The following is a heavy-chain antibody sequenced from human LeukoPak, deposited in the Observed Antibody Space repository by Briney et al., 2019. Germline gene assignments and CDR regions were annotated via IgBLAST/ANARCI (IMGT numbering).Heavy chain of an antibody. D-gene: IGHD3-10*01. CDR2: IYSGGRT. Sequence: GGSLRLSCAAYGFTVSSNYMSWVRQAPGKGLGWVSDIYSGGRTYYADSVKGRFTISRDNSKNTLYLQINSLRAEDTAVYYCARDGYYGSGLMDVWGQGTTVTVSS. CDR3: ARDGYYGSGLMDV. J-gene: IGHJ6*02. CDR1: GFTVSSNY. V-gene: IGHV3-53*01.